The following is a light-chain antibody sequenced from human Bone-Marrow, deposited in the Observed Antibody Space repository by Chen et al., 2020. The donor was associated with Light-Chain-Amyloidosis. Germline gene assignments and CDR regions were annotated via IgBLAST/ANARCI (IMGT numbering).Light chain of an antibody. CDR1: DLPTKY. J-gene: IGLJ2*01. Sequence: SFELTQPPSVSVSLGQTSRITCSGDDLPTKYAYWYQQKPGQAPVLVIHRDTERPAGISERFSGSSSGITATLTISGVQAEDEADYHWQSADSSGTYEVIFGGGTKLTVL. CDR3: QSADSSGTYEVI. V-gene: IGLV3-25*03. CDR2: RDT.